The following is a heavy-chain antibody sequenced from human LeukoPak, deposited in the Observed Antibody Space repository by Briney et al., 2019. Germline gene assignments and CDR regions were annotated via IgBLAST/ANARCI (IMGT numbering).Heavy chain of an antibody. CDR1: GYRLTGHY. CDR2: INPNSGGT. Sequence: GASIKVSCKASGYRLTGHYMHWVRQAPGQGLEWMGWINPNSGGTNYAQKFQGRVTMTRDTSISTAYMEVSSLRFDDTAVYYCARELSSGYYFDYWGQGTLVTVSS. D-gene: IGHD1-26*01. CDR3: ARELSSGYYFDY. J-gene: IGHJ4*02. V-gene: IGHV1-2*02.